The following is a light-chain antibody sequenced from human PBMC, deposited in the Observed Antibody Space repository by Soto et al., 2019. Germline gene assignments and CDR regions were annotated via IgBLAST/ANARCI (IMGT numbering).Light chain of an antibody. Sequence: QSALTQPASVSGSPGQSITVSCTGTSSDVGGYNYVSWYQQHPGKAPKLMIYEVSDRPSGVSNRFSGSKSGNTASLTISGLQAEDEADYYCCSFTSSNTYAFGTGTKLTVL. CDR3: CSFTSSNTYA. V-gene: IGLV2-14*01. CDR2: EVS. J-gene: IGLJ1*01. CDR1: SSDVGGYNY.